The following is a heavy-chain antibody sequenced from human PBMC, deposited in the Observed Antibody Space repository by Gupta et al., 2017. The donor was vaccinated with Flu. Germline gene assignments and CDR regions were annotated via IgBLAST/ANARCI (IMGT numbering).Heavy chain of an antibody. V-gene: IGHV3-30*18. Sequence: QVQVVESGGGVVQPGGSLRLSCAASGFNFNPYGMQWVRQAPGKGLEWVAIISPDGSNKYYADSVKGRFTISRDNSKNTVYLQMSSLRRDDTAVYFCAKSRLFLEWLITSDQWGQGTRVTVSS. CDR2: ISPDGSNK. CDR1: GFNFNPYG. J-gene: IGHJ4*02. CDR3: AKSRLFLEWLITSDQ. D-gene: IGHD3-3*01.